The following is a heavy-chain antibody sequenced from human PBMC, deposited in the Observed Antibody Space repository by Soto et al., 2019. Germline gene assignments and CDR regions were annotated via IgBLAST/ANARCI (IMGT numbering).Heavy chain of an antibody. D-gene: IGHD3-3*01. CDR1: DGSISSGDYY. J-gene: IGHJ5*02. CDR3: ATYYDFWSGYYTGNWFDP. Sequence: SETLSLTCTVSDGSISSGDYYWSWIRQPPGKGLEWIGYIYYSGSTYYNPSLKSRVTISVDTSKNQFSLKLSSVTAADTAVYYCATYYDFWSGYYTGNWFDPWGQGTLVTVSP. CDR2: IYYSGST. V-gene: IGHV4-30-4*01.